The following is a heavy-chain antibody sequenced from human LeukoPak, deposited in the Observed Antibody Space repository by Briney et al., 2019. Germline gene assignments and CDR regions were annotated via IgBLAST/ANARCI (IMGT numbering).Heavy chain of an antibody. CDR1: GYTFSNYD. D-gene: IGHD1-1*01. Sequence: ASVKVSCKASGYTFSNYDINWVRQATGQGLEWVAWMNPSSGNTAYAQKFQGRVTLTRDTSIDTAYMELSSLRSEDTAVYYCARGPSGHRSDFDYWGQGTLVTVSS. CDR2: MNPSSGNT. J-gene: IGHJ4*02. CDR3: ARGPSGHRSDFDY. V-gene: IGHV1-8*02.